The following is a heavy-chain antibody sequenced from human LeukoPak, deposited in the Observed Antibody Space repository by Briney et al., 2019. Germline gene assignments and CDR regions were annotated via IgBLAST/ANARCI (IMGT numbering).Heavy chain of an antibody. V-gene: IGHV3-9*03. Sequence: GGSLRLSCAASGFTFDDYAMHWVRQAPGKGLEWVSGISRNSGSIGYADSVKGRFTISRDNAKNSLYLQMNSLRAEDMALYYCAKDLYGGNSGVFDYWGQGTLVTVSS. J-gene: IGHJ4*02. CDR2: ISRNSGSI. CDR1: GFTFDDYA. CDR3: AKDLYGGNSGVFDY. D-gene: IGHD4-23*01.